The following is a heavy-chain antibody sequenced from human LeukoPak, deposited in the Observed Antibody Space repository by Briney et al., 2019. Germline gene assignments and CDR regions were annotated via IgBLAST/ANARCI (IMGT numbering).Heavy chain of an antibody. V-gene: IGHV1-69*04. CDR1: GGTFSSYA. CDR2: IIPILGIA. CDR3: ARATHYYDSSGYYYQLPFDY. J-gene: IGHJ4*02. Sequence: SVKVSCKASGGTFSSYAISWVRQAPGQGLEWMGRIIPILGIANYAQKFQGRVTITADKSTSTAYMELSSLRSEDTAVCYCARATHYYDSSGYYYQLPFDYWGQGTLVTVSS. D-gene: IGHD3-22*01.